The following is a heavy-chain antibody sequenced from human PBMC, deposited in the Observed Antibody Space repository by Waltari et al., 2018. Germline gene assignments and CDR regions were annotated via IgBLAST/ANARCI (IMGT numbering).Heavy chain of an antibody. D-gene: IGHD3-9*01. CDR1: GGSISSHY. Sequence: QVQLQESGPGLVKPSETLSRTCTVSGGSISSHYWSWIRHPPGKGLEWIGYIYYSGSTNYHPSLKSRVTISVDTSKNQFSLKLSSVTAADTAVYYCARGAYYDILTGYYDYWGQGTLVTVSS. J-gene: IGHJ4*02. CDR2: IYYSGST. CDR3: ARGAYYDILTGYYDY. V-gene: IGHV4-59*11.